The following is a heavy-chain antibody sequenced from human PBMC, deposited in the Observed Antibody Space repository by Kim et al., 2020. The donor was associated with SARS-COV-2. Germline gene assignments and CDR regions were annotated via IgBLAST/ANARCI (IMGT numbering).Heavy chain of an antibody. V-gene: IGHV3-7*01. CDR1: GFTFSSYW. CDR2: IKQDGSEK. CDR3: ARERRRSSDSE. Sequence: GGSLRLSCAASGFTFSSYWRSWVRQAPGKGLEWVAHIKQDGSEKYYVDSVKGRFTISRDKAKNSMYLQMNSMRADDTAVYYCARERRRSSDSEWGEGTL. J-gene: IGHJ1*01. D-gene: IGHD3-10*01.